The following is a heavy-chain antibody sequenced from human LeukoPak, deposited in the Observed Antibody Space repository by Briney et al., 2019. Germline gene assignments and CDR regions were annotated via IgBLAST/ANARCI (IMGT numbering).Heavy chain of an antibody. V-gene: IGHV1-8*03. CDR1: GYTFTSYD. J-gene: IGHJ5*02. CDR2: MNPTSGNT. Sequence: ASVKVSCKASGYTFTSYDINWVRQATGQGLEWMGWMNPTSGNTAYAQKFQGRVTITSNTSISTDYMELSGLRSEDTAVYYCARGRSMWYYDSSGYYTTSSEYNWFDPWGQGTLVTVSS. CDR3: ARGRSMWYYDSSGYYTTSSEYNWFDP. D-gene: IGHD3-22*01.